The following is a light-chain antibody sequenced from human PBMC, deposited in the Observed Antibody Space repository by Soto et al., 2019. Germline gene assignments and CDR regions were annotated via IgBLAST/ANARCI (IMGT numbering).Light chain of an antibody. J-gene: IGKJ2*02. V-gene: IGKV1-33*01. CDR3: QQFDSVPCT. CDR2: DAA. CDR1: QDIKNY. Sequence: IEMTQSPSALSASAGDRVTITCQASQDIKNYVIWYQQKPGRAPKLLIYDAASLGTGVSSRFSGSGCVTEFTLTISSLQPEDVATYYCQQFDSVPCTFGQGTKLEIK.